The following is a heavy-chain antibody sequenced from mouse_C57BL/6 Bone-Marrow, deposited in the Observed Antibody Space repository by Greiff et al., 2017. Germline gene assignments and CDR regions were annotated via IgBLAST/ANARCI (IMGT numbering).Heavy chain of an antibody. V-gene: IGHV5-17*01. CDR1: GFTFSDYG. D-gene: IGHD1-1*01. J-gene: IGHJ4*01. CDR3: AWHYYGSSYAALDD. CDR2: ISSGSSTI. Sequence: DVKLVESGGGLVKPGGSLKLSCAASGFTFSDYGMHWVRQAPEKGLEWVAYISSGSSTIYYADTVKGLFTISRDNAKNTLFLHMTSLRTEDTAMYYCAWHYYGSSYAALDDWGQGISVTVSA.